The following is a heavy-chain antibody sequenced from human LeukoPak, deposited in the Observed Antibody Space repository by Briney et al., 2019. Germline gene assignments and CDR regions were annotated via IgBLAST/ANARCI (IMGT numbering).Heavy chain of an antibody. J-gene: IGHJ3*02. V-gene: IGHV3-74*01. Sequence: SGGSLRLSCAASGFTFSSYWMYWVRQAPGKGLVWVSRINSDGSSTKYADSVKGRFTISRDNAKNTLYLQMNSLRAEDTAVYYCARDVKIAAAVFDAFDIWGQGTMVTVSS. CDR1: GFTFSSYW. CDR2: INSDGSST. D-gene: IGHD6-13*01. CDR3: ARDVKIAAAVFDAFDI.